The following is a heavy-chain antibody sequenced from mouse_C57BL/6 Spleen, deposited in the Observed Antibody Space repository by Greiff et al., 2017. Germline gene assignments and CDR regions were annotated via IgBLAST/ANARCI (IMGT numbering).Heavy chain of an antibody. V-gene: IGHV1-59*01. CDR3: ARHYYGSLGD. D-gene: IGHD1-1*01. Sequence: QVQLQQSGAELVRPGTSVKLSCKASGYTFTSYWMHWVKQRPGQGLEWIGVINPSDSYTNYNQKFKGKATLTVDTSSSTAYMQLSSLTSEDSAVYYCARHYYGSLGDWGQGTTLTVSS. CDR2: INPSDSYT. J-gene: IGHJ2*01. CDR1: GYTFTSYW.